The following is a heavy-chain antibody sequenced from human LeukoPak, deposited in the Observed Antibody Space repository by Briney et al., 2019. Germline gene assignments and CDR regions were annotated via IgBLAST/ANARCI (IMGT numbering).Heavy chain of an antibody. CDR3: ARDSGTTGEVKFDP. D-gene: IGHD3-10*01. Sequence: PSETLSLTCTVSGGSISSYWSWIRQPAGKGLEWIGRIYGCGTTTYNPSLKSRVSMSIDTSKNQFSLKLMSVTAADTAVYYCARDSGTTGEVKFDPWGQGTLVTVSS. J-gene: IGHJ5*02. V-gene: IGHV4-4*07. CDR1: GGSISSY. CDR2: IYGCGTT.